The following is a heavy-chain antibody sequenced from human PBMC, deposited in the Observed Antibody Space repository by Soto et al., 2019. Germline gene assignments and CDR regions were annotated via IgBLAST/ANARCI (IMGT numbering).Heavy chain of an antibody. V-gene: IGHV4-59*02. CDR3: ARTPETRDWLDP. CDR2: IYYIGAY. D-gene: IGHD1-7*01. J-gene: IGHJ5*02. Sequence: ASETLSLTCSVSGASVSSYYWSWVRQPPGKGLEWIGYIYYIGAYNYNPSLKSRVTISVDTSKNQFSLKPTSVTAADTAVYYCARTPETRDWLDPWGQGTLVTVSS. CDR1: GASVSSYY.